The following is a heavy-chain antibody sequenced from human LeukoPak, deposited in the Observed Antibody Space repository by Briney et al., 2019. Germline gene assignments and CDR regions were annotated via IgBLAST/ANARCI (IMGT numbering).Heavy chain of an antibody. V-gene: IGHV4-61*02. CDR3: AREGTTVTRLKTFDY. CDR1: GGSISSGSYY. J-gene: IGHJ4*02. CDR2: IYTGGST. Sequence: SETLSLTCTVSGGSISSGSYYWSWIRQPAGKGLEWIGRIYTGGSTNYNPSLKSRVTISVDTSKNQFSLKLSSVTAAGTAVYYCAREGTTVTRLKTFDYWGQGTLVTVSS. D-gene: IGHD4-17*01.